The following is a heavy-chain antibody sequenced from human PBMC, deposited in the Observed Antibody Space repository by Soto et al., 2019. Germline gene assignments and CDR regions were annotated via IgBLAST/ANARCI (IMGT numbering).Heavy chain of an antibody. CDR2: IWFDGVKE. J-gene: IGHJ6*02. V-gene: IGHV3-33*01. Sequence: PGGSLRLSCAVSGFSFSTYAMHWVRQAPGKGLEWLAIIWFDGVKEYYAESVRGRFTISIDNSKNTVFLQMYTVGAEDSALYYCTRATFDVWGQGTTVTVSS. CDR1: GFSFSTYA. CDR3: TRATFDV.